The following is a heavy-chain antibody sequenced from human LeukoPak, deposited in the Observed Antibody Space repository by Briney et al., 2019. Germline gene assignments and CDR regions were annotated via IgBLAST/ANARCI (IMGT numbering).Heavy chain of an antibody. CDR2: IRYDGSNK. J-gene: IGHJ4*02. Sequence: GGSLRLSCAASGFTFISYGMHWVRQAPGKGLEWVAFIRYDGSNKYYADSVKGRFTISRDNSKNTLYLQMNSLRAEDTAVYYCAKKGMATIAYYFDYWGQGTLVTVSS. V-gene: IGHV3-30*02. D-gene: IGHD5-24*01. CDR1: GFTFISYG. CDR3: AKKGMATIAYYFDY.